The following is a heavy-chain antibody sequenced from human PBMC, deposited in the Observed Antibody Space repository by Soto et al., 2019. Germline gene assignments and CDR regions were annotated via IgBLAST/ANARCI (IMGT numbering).Heavy chain of an antibody. J-gene: IGHJ6*03. CDR3: ARASGSSSYYYYYYYMDV. CDR1: GGSISSSSYY. D-gene: IGHD6-6*01. V-gene: IGHV4-61*01. Sequence: SETLSLTCTVSGGSISSSSYYWSWIRQPPGKGLEWIGYIYYSGSTNYNPSLKSRVTISVDTSKNQFSLKLSSVTAADTAVYYCARASGSSSYYYYYYYMDVWGKGTMVTSP. CDR2: IYYSGST.